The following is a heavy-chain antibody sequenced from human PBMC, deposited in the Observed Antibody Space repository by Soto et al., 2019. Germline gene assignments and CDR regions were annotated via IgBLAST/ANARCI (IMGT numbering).Heavy chain of an antibody. CDR1: GYTFTSYG. J-gene: IGHJ4*02. V-gene: IGHV1-18*01. CDR3: ARDRQLRVADYFDY. CDR2: ISAYNGNT. Sequence: ASVKVSCKASGYTFTSYGISWVRQAPGQGLEWMGWISAYNGNTNYAQKLQGRVTMTTDTSTSTAYMELRSLRSDDTAVYYCARDRQLRVADYFDYWGQGTLVTVSS. D-gene: IGHD6-13*01.